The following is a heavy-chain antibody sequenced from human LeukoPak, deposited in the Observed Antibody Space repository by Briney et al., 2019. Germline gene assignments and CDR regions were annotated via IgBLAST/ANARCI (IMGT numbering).Heavy chain of an antibody. Sequence: PGGSLRLSCAASGFTFSTYWMHWVRQVPGKGLVWVAHINNPGTGTTYADAWRGRFTISRDDAKNTLYLQMNSLSADDTAMYYCARGSGGFDYWGQGTLITVSS. V-gene: IGHV3-74*01. CDR1: GFTFSTYW. D-gene: IGHD3-3*01. J-gene: IGHJ4*02. CDR2: INNPGTGT. CDR3: ARGSGGFDY.